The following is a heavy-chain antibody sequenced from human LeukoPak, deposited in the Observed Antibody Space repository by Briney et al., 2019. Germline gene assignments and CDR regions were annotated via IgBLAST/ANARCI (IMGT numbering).Heavy chain of an antibody. V-gene: IGHV3-73*01. CDR2: IRSKANPYAT. D-gene: IGHD5-18*01. J-gene: IGHJ6*02. CDR1: GFTFNGSA. CDR3: TRRRDTAKDYYYYGMDL. Sequence: GGSLRLSCAASGFTFNGSAMHWVRQASGKGLEWVGHIRSKANPYATAYAASVKGRFTISRDDSKNTAYLQMNSLKTEDTAVYYCTRRRDTAKDYYYYGMDLWGQGTTVTVSS.